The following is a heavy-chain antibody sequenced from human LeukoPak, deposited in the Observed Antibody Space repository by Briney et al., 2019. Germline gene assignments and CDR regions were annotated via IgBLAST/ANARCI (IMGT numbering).Heavy chain of an antibody. CDR3: AKRFFDGDYHNPSDY. Sequence: GGSLRLSCAASGFTFSSYAMSWVRQAPGKGLEWVSATSGSGGSTYYADSVKGRFTISRDNSKNTLYLQMNSLRAEDTAVYYCAKRFFDGDYHNPSDYWGQGTLVTVSS. J-gene: IGHJ4*02. CDR2: TSGSGGST. D-gene: IGHD4-17*01. V-gene: IGHV3-23*01. CDR1: GFTFSSYA.